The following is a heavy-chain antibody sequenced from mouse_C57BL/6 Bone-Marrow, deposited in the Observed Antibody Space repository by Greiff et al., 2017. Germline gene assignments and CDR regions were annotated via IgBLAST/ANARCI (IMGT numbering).Heavy chain of an antibody. Sequence: QVQLQQSGAELVRPGTSVKLSCKASGYTFTSYWMHWVKQRPGQGLEWIGVIDPSDSYTNYNQKFKGKATLTVDTSSSTAYMQLSSLTSEDSAVYYCARDSYYDYFDYWGQGTTLTVSS. V-gene: IGHV1-59*01. J-gene: IGHJ2*01. CDR2: IDPSDSYT. D-gene: IGHD2-12*01. CDR1: GYTFTSYW. CDR3: ARDSYYDYFDY.